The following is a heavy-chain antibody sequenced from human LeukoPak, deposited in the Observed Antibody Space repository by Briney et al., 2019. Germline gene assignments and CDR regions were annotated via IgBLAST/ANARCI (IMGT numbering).Heavy chain of an antibody. Sequence: SETLSLTCTVSGASITIGAESYHWGWIRQPPGKGLEWIGTIYYTGISYYNPSLESRVTSSLDTSKNQFSLTLNSVTAADTAVYYCARRLEGTGTPRPGYFDYWGQGTLVTVSS. D-gene: IGHD3/OR15-3a*01. CDR3: ARRLEGTGTPRPGYFDY. V-gene: IGHV4-39*07. J-gene: IGHJ4*02. CDR2: IYYTGIS. CDR1: GASITIGAESYH.